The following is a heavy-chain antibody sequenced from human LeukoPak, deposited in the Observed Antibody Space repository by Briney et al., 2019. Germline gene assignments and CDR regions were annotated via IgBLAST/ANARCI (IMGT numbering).Heavy chain of an antibody. CDR1: GGSISSGGYS. CDR2: IYHSGST. J-gene: IGHJ5*02. Sequence: SETLSLTCAVSGGSISSGGYSWSWIRQPPGKGLDWIGYIYHSGSTYYNPSLKSRVTISVDRSKNQFSLKLSSVTAADTAVYYCARERLYCSSTSCPGSWFDPWGQGTLVTVSS. CDR3: ARERLYCSSTSCPGSWFDP. D-gene: IGHD2-2*01. V-gene: IGHV4-30-2*01.